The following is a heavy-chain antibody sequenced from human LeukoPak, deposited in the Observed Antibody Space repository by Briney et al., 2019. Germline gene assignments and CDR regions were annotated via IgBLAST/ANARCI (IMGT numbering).Heavy chain of an antibody. J-gene: IGHJ4*02. V-gene: IGHV3-43*02. CDR1: GFTFDEYA. Sequence: GGSLRLSCAASGFTFDEYAMHWVRQAPGRGLEWVSLISRDSGYTYYAASVKGRFTISRDNGKNSLYLQMNSLRTEDTALYYCAKVAYSTSADYWGQGTLVTVSS. CDR3: AKVAYSTSADY. D-gene: IGHD6-6*01. CDR2: ISRDSGYT.